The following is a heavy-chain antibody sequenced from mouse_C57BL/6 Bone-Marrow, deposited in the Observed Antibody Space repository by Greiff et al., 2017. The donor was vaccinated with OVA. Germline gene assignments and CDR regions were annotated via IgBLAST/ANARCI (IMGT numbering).Heavy chain of an antibody. J-gene: IGHJ2*01. CDR1: GFTFTDYY. V-gene: IGHV7-3*01. CDR2: IRNKANGYTT. CDR3: ASWGTTVVARFDY. Sequence: EVKVVESGGGLVQPGGSLSLSCAASGFTFTDYYMSWVRQPPGKALEWLGFIRNKANGYTTEYSASVKGRFTISRDNSQCILYLQMNALRAEDSATYYCASWGTTVVARFDYWGQGTTLTVSS. D-gene: IGHD1-1*01.